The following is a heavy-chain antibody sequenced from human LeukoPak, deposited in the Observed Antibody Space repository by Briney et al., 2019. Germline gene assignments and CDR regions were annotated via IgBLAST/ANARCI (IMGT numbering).Heavy chain of an antibody. J-gene: IGHJ4*02. CDR1: GFTFSSYA. V-gene: IGHV3-23*01. CDR3: AKDNPVRGVIISDY. D-gene: IGHD3-10*01. CDR2: ISGSGGST. Sequence: GGSLRLSCAASGFTFSSYAMSWVRQAPGKGLEWVSAISGSGGSTYYADSVKGRFTISRDNSKNTLYLQMNNLRAEDTAVYYCAKDNPVRGVIISDYWGQGTLVTVSS.